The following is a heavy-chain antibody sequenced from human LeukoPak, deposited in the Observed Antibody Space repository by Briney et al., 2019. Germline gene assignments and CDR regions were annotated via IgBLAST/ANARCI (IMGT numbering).Heavy chain of an antibody. D-gene: IGHD3-16*01. CDR3: ARNSYQGGPFDY. V-gene: IGHV3-21*01. CDR2: ISSSSSYI. CDR1: GFTFSSYS. Sequence: GGSPRLSCAASGFTFSSYSMNWVRQAPGKGLEWVSSISSSSSYIYYADSVKGRFTISRDNAKNSLYLQMNSLRAEDTAVYYCARNSYQGGPFDYWGQGTLVTVSS. J-gene: IGHJ4*02.